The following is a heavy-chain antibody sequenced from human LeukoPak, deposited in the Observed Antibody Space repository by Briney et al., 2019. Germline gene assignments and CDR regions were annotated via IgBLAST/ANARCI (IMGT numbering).Heavy chain of an antibody. CDR3: ARGDLDTAMALDY. CDR1: GFTFSSYS. Sequence: QTGGSLRLSCAASGFTFSSYSMNWVRQAPGKGLEWVSYISSSSSTIYYADSVKGRFTISRDNAKNSLYLQMNSLRAEDTAVYYCARGDLDTAMALDYWGQGTLVTVSS. D-gene: IGHD5-18*01. V-gene: IGHV3-48*04. J-gene: IGHJ4*02. CDR2: ISSSSSTI.